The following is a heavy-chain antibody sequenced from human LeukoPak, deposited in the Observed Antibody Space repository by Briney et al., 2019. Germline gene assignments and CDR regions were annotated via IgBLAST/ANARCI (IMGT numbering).Heavy chain of an antibody. Sequence: SETLSLTCAVYGGSFSGYYWSWIRQPPGKGLEWIGEINHSGSTNYNPSLKSRVTMSVDTSKNQFSLKLSSVTAADTAVYYCARDFAPFSWFDPWGQGTLVTVSS. J-gene: IGHJ5*02. CDR3: ARDFAPFSWFDP. CDR2: INHSGST. V-gene: IGHV4-34*01. CDR1: GGSFSGYY.